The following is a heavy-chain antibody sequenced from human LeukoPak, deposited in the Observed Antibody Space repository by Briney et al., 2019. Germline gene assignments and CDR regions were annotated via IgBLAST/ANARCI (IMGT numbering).Heavy chain of an antibody. D-gene: IGHD3-10*02. CDR3: ASHSSYVSPFRS. V-gene: IGHV4-39*01. CDR2: IYYSGIT. Sequence: SETLSLTCTVSGGSISNSSDYWGWIRQPPGKGLEWIGSIYYSGITYYNPSLKSRLTISVDTSKNQFSLKLTSVTAADTAMYYCASHSSYVSPFRSWGRGPLVTVSP. J-gene: IGHJ5*02. CDR1: GGSISNSSDY.